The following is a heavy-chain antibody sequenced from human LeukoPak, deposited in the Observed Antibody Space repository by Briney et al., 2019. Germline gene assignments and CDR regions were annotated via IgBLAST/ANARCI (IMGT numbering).Heavy chain of an antibody. CDR1: GFIFNSYW. V-gene: IGHV3-74*01. D-gene: IGHD6-13*01. Sequence: GGSLGLSCAASGFIFNSYWMHWVRQAPGKGLVWVSRINSDGSSRNYADSVKGRFTISRGNAKNTLYLQMNSLRAEDTAVYYCASASSHRIAAGGDYWGQGTLVTVSS. CDR2: INSDGSSR. J-gene: IGHJ4*02. CDR3: ASASSHRIAAGGDY.